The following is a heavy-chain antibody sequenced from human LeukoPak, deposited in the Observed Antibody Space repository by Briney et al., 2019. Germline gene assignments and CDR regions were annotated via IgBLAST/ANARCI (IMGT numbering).Heavy chain of an antibody. D-gene: IGHD6-6*01. CDR1: GFTFSSYA. CDR2: INGAGT. J-gene: IGHJ4*02. V-gene: IGHV3-23*01. Sequence: GGSLRLSCAASGFTFSSYAMSWVRQAPGKGLKWVSTINGAGTYYADSVKGRSTISRDNSYNTVSLQMNSLRDEDTGVYYCARDLGSSIAARLVYFDYWGQGTLVTVSS. CDR3: ARDLGSSIAARLVYFDY.